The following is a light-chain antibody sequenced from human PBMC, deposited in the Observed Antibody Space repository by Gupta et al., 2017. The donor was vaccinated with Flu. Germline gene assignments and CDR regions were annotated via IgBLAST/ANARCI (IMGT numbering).Light chain of an antibody. V-gene: IGLV1-40*01. CDR2: RNT. CDR3: HSHESSSNSVV. J-gene: IGLJ2*01. Sequence: MVGTDHVNWYQQFTGTAPRLLIYRNTIRRSGVPDRFSASTSGTSASLTITVPQAEEEAEYYCHSHESSSNSVVFGGGTKLTVL. CDR1: MVGTDH.